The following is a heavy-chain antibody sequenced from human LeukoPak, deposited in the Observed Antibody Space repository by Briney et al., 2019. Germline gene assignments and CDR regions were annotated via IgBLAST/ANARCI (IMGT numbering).Heavy chain of an antibody. CDR3: ARPIYSGSCRHAFDI. CDR2: IYYSGST. V-gene: IGHV4-39*01. CDR1: GGSISSSSYY. D-gene: IGHD1-26*01. Sequence: SETLSLTCTVSGGSISSSSYYWGWIRQPPGKGLEWIGSIYYSGSTYYNPSLKSRVTIAVDTSKNQISLKLSSVTAADTAVYYCARPIYSGSCRHAFDIWGQGTMVTVSS. J-gene: IGHJ3*02.